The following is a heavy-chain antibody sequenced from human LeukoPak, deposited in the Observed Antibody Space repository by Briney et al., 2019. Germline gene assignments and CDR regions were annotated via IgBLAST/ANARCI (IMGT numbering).Heavy chain of an antibody. V-gene: IGHV4-38-2*02. CDR1: GYSISSGYF. J-gene: IGHJ3*02. Sequence: SETLSLTCTVSGYSISSGYFWGWIRQPPGKGLECIGTIYHSGSTNYNPSLKSRVTISVDTSKNQFSLKLSSVTAADTAVYYCAKSNGYGLVDIWGQGTMVTVSS. CDR3: AKSNGYGLVDI. CDR2: IYHSGST. D-gene: IGHD3-10*01.